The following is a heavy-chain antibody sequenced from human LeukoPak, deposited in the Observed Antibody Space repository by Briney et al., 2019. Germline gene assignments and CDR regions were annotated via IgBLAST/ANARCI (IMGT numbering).Heavy chain of an antibody. CDR3: AKDGRDNWNYSLLDY. CDR1: GFTFSSYG. Sequence: GRSLRLSCAASGFTFSSYGMHWVRQAPGKGLEWVAVISYDGSNKYYADSVKGRFTISRDNSKNTLYLQMNSLRAEDTAVYYCAKDGRDNWNYSLLDYWGQGTLVTVSS. CDR2: ISYDGSNK. J-gene: IGHJ4*02. V-gene: IGHV3-30*18. D-gene: IGHD1-7*01.